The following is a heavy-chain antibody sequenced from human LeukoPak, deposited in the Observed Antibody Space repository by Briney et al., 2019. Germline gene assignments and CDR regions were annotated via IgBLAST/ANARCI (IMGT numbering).Heavy chain of an antibody. CDR2: IYTSGST. Sequence: SEALSLTCTVSGGSISSYYWSWIRQPARKGLEWIGRIYTSGSTNYNPSLKSRVTMSVDTSKNQFSLKLSSVTAADTAVYYCARGIMAVAGRNDAFDIWGQGTMVTVSS. CDR1: GGSISSYY. D-gene: IGHD6-19*01. J-gene: IGHJ3*02. V-gene: IGHV4-4*07. CDR3: ARGIMAVAGRNDAFDI.